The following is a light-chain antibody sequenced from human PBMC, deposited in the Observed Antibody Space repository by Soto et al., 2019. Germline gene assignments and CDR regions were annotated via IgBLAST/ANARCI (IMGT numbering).Light chain of an antibody. CDR3: QQYSKWPT. Sequence: EIVMTQSPATLSVSPGERATLSCRASESVSGNLAWYQQKPGQAPRLLIYDTASRATAIPARFSGSGSGTEFTLTISSLQSEDFAVYYCQQYSKWPTFGQGTRLEMK. V-gene: IGKV3-15*01. J-gene: IGKJ5*01. CDR1: ESVSGN. CDR2: DTA.